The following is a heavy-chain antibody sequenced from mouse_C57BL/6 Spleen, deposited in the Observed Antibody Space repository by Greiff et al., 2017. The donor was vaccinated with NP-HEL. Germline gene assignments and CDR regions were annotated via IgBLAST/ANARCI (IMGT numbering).Heavy chain of an antibody. CDR3: VRSPHYYGSSHWYFDV. Sequence: VQVVESGAELVKPDASVKISCKASGYAFSSYWMNWVKQRPGKGLEWIGQIYPGDGDTNYNGKFKGKATLTADKSSSTAYMQLSSLTSEDSAVYFCVRSPHYYGSSHWYFDVWGTGTTVTVSS. CDR1: GYAFSSYW. J-gene: IGHJ1*03. CDR2: IYPGDGDT. D-gene: IGHD1-1*01. V-gene: IGHV1-80*01.